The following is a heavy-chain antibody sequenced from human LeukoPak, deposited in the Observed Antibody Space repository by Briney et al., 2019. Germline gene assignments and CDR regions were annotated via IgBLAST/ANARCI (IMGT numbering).Heavy chain of an antibody. D-gene: IGHD3-16*01. V-gene: IGHV5-51*01. CDR1: GYTFTSYW. Sequence: GGSLKISCKGSGYTFTSYWIGWVRQMPGKGLEGMGIIYPDDSDTRYNASVQGQVTISTDKAISTPYLQWSGLKASDTAMYFCARGVRANYFYYWGQGILVSVSS. CDR2: IYPDDSDT. CDR3: ARGVRANYFYY. J-gene: IGHJ4*02.